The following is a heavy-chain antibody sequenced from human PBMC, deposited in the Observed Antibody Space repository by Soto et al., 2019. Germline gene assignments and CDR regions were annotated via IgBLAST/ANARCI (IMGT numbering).Heavy chain of an antibody. CDR2: MKPNSGNT. J-gene: IGHJ4*02. CDR3: AGEKSRSYCDY. CDR1: GYTFTSYD. Sequence: QVQLVQSGAEVKKPGASVKVSCKASGYTFTSYDINWVRQATGQGLEWMGWMKPNSGNTGYAQKFQGRVTMTRHTSIRTAYMDLSSLRSDVPAVYYCAGEKSRSYCDYWGQGTVVTASP. V-gene: IGHV1-8*01. D-gene: IGHD6-6*01.